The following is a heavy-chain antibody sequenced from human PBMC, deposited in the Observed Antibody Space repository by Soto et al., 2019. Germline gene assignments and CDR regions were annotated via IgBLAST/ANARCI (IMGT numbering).Heavy chain of an antibody. Sequence: HPGGSLRLSCAASGFTVSSNYMSWVRQAPGKGLEWVSVIYSGGSTYYADSVKGRFTISRDNSKNTLYLQMNSLRAEDTAVYYCARGRYDFWSGYPTYYYYGMDVWGQGTTVTVSS. D-gene: IGHD3-3*01. CDR2: IYSGGST. CDR1: GFTVSSNY. J-gene: IGHJ6*02. CDR3: ARGRYDFWSGYPTYYYYGMDV. V-gene: IGHV3-53*01.